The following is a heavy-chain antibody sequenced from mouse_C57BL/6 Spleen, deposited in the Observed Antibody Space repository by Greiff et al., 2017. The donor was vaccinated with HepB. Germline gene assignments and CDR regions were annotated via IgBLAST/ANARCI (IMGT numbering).Heavy chain of an antibody. CDR1: GYTFTSYW. D-gene: IGHD1-1*01. Sequence: QVQLQQPGAELVKPGASVKMSCKASGYTFTSYWITWVKQRPGQGLEWVGDIYPGSGSTNYNEKFKSKATLTVDTSSSTAYMQLSSLTSEDSAVYYCAREGYGSSNYFDYWGQGTTLTVSS. CDR3: AREGYGSSNYFDY. V-gene: IGHV1-55*01. CDR2: IYPGSGST. J-gene: IGHJ2*01.